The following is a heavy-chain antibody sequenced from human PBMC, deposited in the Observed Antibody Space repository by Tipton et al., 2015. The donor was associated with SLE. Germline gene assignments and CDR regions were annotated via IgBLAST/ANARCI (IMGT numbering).Heavy chain of an antibody. V-gene: IGHV3-21*01. CDR2: ISSSSSYI. CDR3: AREGSWGHYFDY. Sequence: SLRLSCAASGFTFSSYSMNWVRQAPGKGLEWVSSISSSSSYIYYADSVKGRFTISRDNSKNTLYLQMSSLRAEDTAVYYCAREGSWGHYFDYWGQGTLVTVSS. CDR1: GFTFSSYS. D-gene: IGHD1-26*01. J-gene: IGHJ4*02.